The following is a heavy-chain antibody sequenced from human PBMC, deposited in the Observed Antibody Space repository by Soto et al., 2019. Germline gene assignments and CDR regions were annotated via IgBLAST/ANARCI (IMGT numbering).Heavy chain of an antibody. V-gene: IGHV4-59*01. D-gene: IGHD3-22*01. CDR1: GGSISSYY. Sequence: SETLSLTCTVSGGSISSYYWSWIRQPPGKGLEWIGYIYYSGSTNYNPSLKSRVTISVDTSKNQFSLKLSSVTAADTAVYYCARVGGPSGYYRNYWHYWCECTRVTVCS. CDR3: ARVGGPSGYYRNYWHY. J-gene: IGHJ4*02. CDR2: IYYSGST.